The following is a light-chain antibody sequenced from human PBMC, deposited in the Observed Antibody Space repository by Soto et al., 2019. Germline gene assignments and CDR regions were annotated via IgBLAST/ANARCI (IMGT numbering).Light chain of an antibody. CDR1: QNLLSSSNKKNY. CDR3: QQYYTGRT. J-gene: IGKJ1*01. V-gene: IGKV4-1*01. Sequence: DIVMTQSPDSLAVSLGERATINCKSSQNLLSSSNKKNYLAWYQQKPGQPPKLLIYWASTRESGVPDRFTGSGSGTDFTLTSSSLQAEDVAVYFCQQYYTGRTFGQGTRVEIK. CDR2: WAS.